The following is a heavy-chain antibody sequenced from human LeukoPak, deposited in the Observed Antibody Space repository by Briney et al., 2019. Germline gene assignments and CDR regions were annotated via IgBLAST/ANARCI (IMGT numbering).Heavy chain of an antibody. Sequence: LPGGSLRLSCAASGFTFSSYAMHWVRQAPGKGLEWVAVISYDGSNKYYADSVKGRFTISRDNSKNTLYLQMNSLRAEDTAVYYCARDGALAAVFDYWGQGTLVTVSS. CDR2: ISYDGSNK. V-gene: IGHV3-30-3*01. J-gene: IGHJ4*02. CDR1: GFTFSSYA. D-gene: IGHD6-13*01. CDR3: ARDGALAAVFDY.